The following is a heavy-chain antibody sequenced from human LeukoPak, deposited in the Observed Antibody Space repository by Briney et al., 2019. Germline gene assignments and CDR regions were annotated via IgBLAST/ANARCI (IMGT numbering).Heavy chain of an antibody. J-gene: IGHJ3*02. CDR2: IYYSGST. CDR1: GGSISSGGYY. CDR3: ARAYYGGNSGGAFDI. Sequence: SETLSLTCTVSGGSISSGGYYWSWIRQHPGKGLEWIGYIYYSGSTYYNPSLKSRVTISVDTSKNQFSLKLSSVTAADTAVYYCARAYYGGNSGGAFDIRGQGTMVTVSS. D-gene: IGHD4-23*01. V-gene: IGHV4-31*03.